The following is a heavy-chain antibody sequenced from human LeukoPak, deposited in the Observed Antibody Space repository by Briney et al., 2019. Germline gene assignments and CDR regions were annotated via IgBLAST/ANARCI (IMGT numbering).Heavy chain of an antibody. CDR2: VYYGGST. CDR3: ARADGGVRGYYFDY. J-gene: IGHJ4*02. Sequence: PSETLSLTCTVSGASISSGGYYWSWVRQDPGKGLEWIGYVYYGGSTYYNPSLKSRITISVDTSNNQFSLELSSVTAADTAVYFCARADGGVRGYYFDYWGQGIMVTVSS. CDR1: GASISSGGYY. V-gene: IGHV4-31*03. D-gene: IGHD3-10*01.